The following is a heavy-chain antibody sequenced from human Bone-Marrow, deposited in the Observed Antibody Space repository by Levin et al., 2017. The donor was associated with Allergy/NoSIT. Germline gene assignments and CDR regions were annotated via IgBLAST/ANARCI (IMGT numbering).Heavy chain of an antibody. J-gene: IGHJ2*01. CDR2: ISSNGGST. CDR1: GFTFSSYA. Sequence: GESLKISCSASGFTFSSYAMHWVRQAPGKGLEYVSAISSNGGSTYYADSVKGRFTISRDNSKNTLYLQMSSLRAEDTAVYYCVKGASRYYGSGGSCCDQLGWYFDLWGRGTLVTVSS. CDR3: VKGASRYYGSGGSCCDQLGWYFDL. D-gene: IGHD2-15*01. V-gene: IGHV3-64D*06.